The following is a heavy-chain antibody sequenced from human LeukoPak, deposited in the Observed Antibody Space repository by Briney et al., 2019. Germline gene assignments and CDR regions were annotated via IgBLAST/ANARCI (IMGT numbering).Heavy chain of an antibody. CDR2: IYYSGST. Sequence: PPQTLSLTCTVSGGSISSGGYYWSWIRQHPGKGLEWIGYIYYSGSTYYNPSLESRVTISVDTSRNQFSLKLSSVTAADTAVYHCARGRGTVEDIVVVVADHFDYWGQGTLVTVSS. D-gene: IGHD2-15*01. J-gene: IGHJ4*02. V-gene: IGHV4-31*03. CDR3: ARGRGTVEDIVVVVADHFDY. CDR1: GGSISSGGYY.